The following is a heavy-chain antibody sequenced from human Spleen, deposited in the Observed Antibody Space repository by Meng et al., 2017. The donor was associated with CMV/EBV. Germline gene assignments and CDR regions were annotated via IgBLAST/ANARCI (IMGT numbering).Heavy chain of an antibody. J-gene: IGHJ3*02. Sequence: FAFSSYGMHWVRQAPGKGLEWVAFIQYAGSDKYYADSVKGRFTISRDNSKNTLYLQVSSLRAEDTAVYYCAKDPYVSVVVPAALFDIWGQGTMVTVSS. D-gene: IGHD2-2*01. CDR3: AKDPYVSVVVPAALFDI. CDR1: FAFSSYG. CDR2: IQYAGSDK. V-gene: IGHV3-30*02.